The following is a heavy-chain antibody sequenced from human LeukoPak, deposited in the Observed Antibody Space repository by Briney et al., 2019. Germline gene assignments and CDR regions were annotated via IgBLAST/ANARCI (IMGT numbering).Heavy chain of an antibody. CDR1: GFTFSSYA. CDR2: ISGSGGST. D-gene: IGHD1-20*01. J-gene: IGHJ4*02. Sequence: GGSLRLSCAASGFTFSSYAMSWVRQAPGKGLEWVSAISGSGGSTYYADSVKGRFTISRDNSKSTLYLQMNSLRAEDTAVYYCALITGEYYFDYWGQGTLVTVSS. CDR3: ALITGEYYFDY. V-gene: IGHV3-23*01.